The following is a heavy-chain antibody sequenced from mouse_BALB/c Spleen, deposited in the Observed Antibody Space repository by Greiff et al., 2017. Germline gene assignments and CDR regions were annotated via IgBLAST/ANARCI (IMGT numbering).Heavy chain of an antibody. CDR1: GFTFSDYY. D-gene: IGHD2-14*01. Sequence: EVQGVESGGGLVKPGGSLKLSCAASGFTFSDYYMYWVRQTPEKRLEWVATISDGGSYTYYPDSVKGRFTISRDNAKNNLYLQMSSLKSEDTAMYYCARDRDRYDGFAYWGQGTLVTVSA. J-gene: IGHJ3*01. CDR3: ARDRDRYDGFAY. V-gene: IGHV5-4*02. CDR2: ISDGGSYT.